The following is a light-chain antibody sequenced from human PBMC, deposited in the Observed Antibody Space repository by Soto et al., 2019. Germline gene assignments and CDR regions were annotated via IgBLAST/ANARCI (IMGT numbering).Light chain of an antibody. J-gene: IGLJ2*01. CDR1: SSDVGYFYR. CDR3: SRYTSRSTWL. V-gene: IGLV2-18*01. Sequence: QSALTQPPSVSGSPGQSVAISCTGTSSDVGYFYRVSWYHQPPGTAPKLMIYRVNNRPSGVPDRFSGSQSGNTASLTISGLQAEDEGAYYCSRYTSRSTWLFGRGTQLTVL. CDR2: RVN.